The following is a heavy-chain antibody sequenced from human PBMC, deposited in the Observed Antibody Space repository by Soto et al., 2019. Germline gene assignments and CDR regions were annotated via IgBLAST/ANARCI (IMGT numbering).Heavy chain of an antibody. D-gene: IGHD3-10*01. CDR3: ARGAGGAYYLDY. V-gene: IGHV3-74*01. CDR2: ISGDGSRT. J-gene: IGHJ4*02. CDR1: GFTFTNYW. Sequence: EVQLVESGGGLVQPGGSLRLSCATSGFTFTNYWTHWVRQAPGEGLVWVSRISGDGSRTNYADSVMGRFTISRDNAKTSLYLQMNSLRADDTAVYYCARGAGGAYYLDYWGQGTLVTVSS.